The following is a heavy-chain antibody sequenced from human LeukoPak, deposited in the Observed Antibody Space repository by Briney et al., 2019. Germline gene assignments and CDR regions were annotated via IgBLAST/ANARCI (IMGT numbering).Heavy chain of an antibody. CDR1: GFTFSSYS. D-gene: IGHD1-7*01. J-gene: IGHJ4*02. V-gene: IGHV3-7*01. CDR2: IKQDGSEK. Sequence: PGGSLRLSCAASGFTFSSYSMNWVRQAPGKGLQWVANIKQDGSEKYYVDSVKGRFTISRDNAKKSLYLQMNSLRAEDTAVYYCARDDDWNYEDYWGQGTLVTVSS. CDR3: ARDDDWNYEDY.